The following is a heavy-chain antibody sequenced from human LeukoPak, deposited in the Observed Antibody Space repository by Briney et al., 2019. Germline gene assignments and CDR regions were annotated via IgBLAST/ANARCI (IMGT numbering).Heavy chain of an antibody. D-gene: IGHD3-22*01. CDR1: GDSISSYY. V-gene: IGHV4-59*01. Sequence: PSETLSLTCSVSGDSISSYYWTWIRQTPGKGLQWIAYIHYNGNTKTNPSLKSRVTISLDTSKNQFSLKLTSLTAADTAVYYCASTVGSGYWYWGQGTLVTVSS. CDR2: IHYNGNT. J-gene: IGHJ4*02. CDR3: ASTVGSGYWY.